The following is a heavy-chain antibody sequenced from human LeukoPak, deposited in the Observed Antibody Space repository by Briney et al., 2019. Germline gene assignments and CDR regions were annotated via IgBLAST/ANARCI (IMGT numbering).Heavy chain of an antibody. Sequence: NPSETLSLTCAVSGGSLSPHYWSWIRRPLRKGLEWIGEINNRGTTNYSPSLRGRATISVDTSKNQFSLRLTSVTAADTAMYYCARVPLWWLTPFDFWGQGTLATVSS. J-gene: IGHJ4*02. CDR2: INNRGTT. CDR3: ARVPLWWLTPFDF. V-gene: IGHV4-34*01. D-gene: IGHD5-12*01. CDR1: GGSLSPHY.